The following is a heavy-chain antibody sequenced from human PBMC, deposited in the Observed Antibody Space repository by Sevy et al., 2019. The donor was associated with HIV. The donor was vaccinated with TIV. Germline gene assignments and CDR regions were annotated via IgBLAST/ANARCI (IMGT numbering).Heavy chain of an antibody. CDR1: GGTFSSYA. CDR3: ARASAAGTAANYYYYYYMDV. CDR2: IIPILGIA. V-gene: IGHV1-69*10. Sequence: ASVNVSCKASGGTFSSYAISWVRQAPGQGLEWMGGIIPILGIANYAQKFQGRVTITADKSTSTAYMELSSLRSEDTAVYYCARASAAGTAANYYYYYYMDVWGKGTTVTVSS. J-gene: IGHJ6*03. D-gene: IGHD6-13*01.